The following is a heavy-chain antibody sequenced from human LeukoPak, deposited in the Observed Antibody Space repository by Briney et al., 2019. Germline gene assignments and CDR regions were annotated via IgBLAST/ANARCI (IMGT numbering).Heavy chain of an antibody. Sequence: PGGSLRLSCAGSGFTFRFYAMTWVRQAPGKGLGWVSGISGDASVSKDADSVKGRFNISRDNSKNTLYLQLNSLRVEDTAIYYCAKAYSSSLYGDAFHIWGQGTMVTVSP. CDR1: GFTFRFYA. J-gene: IGHJ3*02. CDR2: ISGDASVS. D-gene: IGHD6-13*01. V-gene: IGHV3-23*01. CDR3: AKAYSSSLYGDAFHI.